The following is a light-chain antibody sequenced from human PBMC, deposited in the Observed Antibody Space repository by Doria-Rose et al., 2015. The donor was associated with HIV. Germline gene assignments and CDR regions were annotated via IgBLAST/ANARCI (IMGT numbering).Light chain of an antibody. J-gene: IGKJ2*01. CDR1: QSISNY. CDR2: AAS. Sequence: TQSPSSLSASVGDRVTITCRASQSISNYLNWYQQKPGEAPKLLIYAASSLQSGVPSRFSGSGSGTDFTLTISSLQPEDFATYYCQQSYSIPYTFGQGTKLEIK. V-gene: IGKV1-39*01. CDR3: QQSYSIPYT.